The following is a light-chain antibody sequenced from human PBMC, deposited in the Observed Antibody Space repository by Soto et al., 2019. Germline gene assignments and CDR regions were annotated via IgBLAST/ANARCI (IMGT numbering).Light chain of an antibody. CDR1: QGISSY. Sequence: AIRMTQSPSSFSASTGDRVTITCRASQGISSYLAWYQQKPGKAPKLLIYAASTLQSGVPSRFSGSGSGTDFTLTISCLQSEDLATSDCEQYYSYPLTFGGGTKVEIK. V-gene: IGKV1-8*01. CDR2: AAS. CDR3: EQYYSYPLT. J-gene: IGKJ4*01.